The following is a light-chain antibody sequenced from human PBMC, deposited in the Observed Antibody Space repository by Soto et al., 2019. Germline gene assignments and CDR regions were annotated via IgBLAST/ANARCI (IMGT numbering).Light chain of an antibody. Sequence: DIVMTQSPSSLSSSLGDRVTLTCRASQGVSNSLAWYQQEPGKAPKLLIYDASTMASGIPSRFSGSGSGTDFTLTISSLEPEDFATYYCQKYSSGPQAFGQGTKVEIK. CDR2: DAS. CDR3: QKYSSGPQA. J-gene: IGKJ1*01. V-gene: IGKV1-27*01. CDR1: QGVSNS.